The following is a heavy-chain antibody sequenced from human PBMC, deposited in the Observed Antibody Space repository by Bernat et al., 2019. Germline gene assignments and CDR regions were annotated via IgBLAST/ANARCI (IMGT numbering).Heavy chain of an antibody. J-gene: IGHJ6*03. Sequence: EVQLVESGGGLVQPGGSLRLSCAASGFTFSSYEMNWVRQAPGKGLEWVSYISSSGITIYYADSVKGRFTISRDNAKNSLYLQMNSLRAEDTAVYYCARLSPIPRRYYYYYMDVWGKGTTVTVSS. V-gene: IGHV3-48*03. CDR3: ARLSPIPRRYYYYYMDV. CDR1: GFTFSSYE. CDR2: ISSSGITI.